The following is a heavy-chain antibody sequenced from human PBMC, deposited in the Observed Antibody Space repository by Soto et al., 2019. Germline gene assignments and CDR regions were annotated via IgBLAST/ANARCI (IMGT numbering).Heavy chain of an antibody. CDR3: VRDGHCLTTSCYGNCFDP. D-gene: IGHD2-2*01. V-gene: IGHV3-74*01. J-gene: IGHJ5*02. CDR2: INSDASHT. CDR1: GFTFSTYW. Sequence: EVQLVESGGGLVQPGGSLRLSCAASGFTFSTYWMHWIRQVPGKGLEWVSRINSDASHTYYADSVKGRFTISRDNVKNTLHLEMNSLRAEDTAVYYCVRDGHCLTTSCYGNCFDPWGQGTLVTFSS.